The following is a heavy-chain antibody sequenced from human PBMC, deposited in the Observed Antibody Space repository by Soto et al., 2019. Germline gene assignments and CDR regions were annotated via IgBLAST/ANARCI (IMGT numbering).Heavy chain of an antibody. CDR3: ARFRWGGMDV. D-gene: IGHD3-16*01. V-gene: IGHV3-7*01. CDR2: IKQDGSEK. J-gene: IGHJ6*02. Sequence: EVQVVESGGGLVQPGGSLRLSCAASGFTFSSYWMSWVRQAPGKGLEWVANIKQDGSEKYNVDSVKGRFTISRDNAKNSLYLQMDRLRAEDTAVYYCARFRWGGMDVWGQGTTVTVSS. CDR1: GFTFSSYW.